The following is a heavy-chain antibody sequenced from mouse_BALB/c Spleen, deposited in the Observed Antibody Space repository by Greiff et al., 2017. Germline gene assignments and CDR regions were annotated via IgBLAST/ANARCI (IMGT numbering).Heavy chain of an antibody. CDR1: GYTFTSYV. Sequence: EVKLQESGPELVKPGASVKMSCKASGYTFTSYVMHWVKQKPGQGLEWIGYINPYNDGTKYNEKFKGKATLTSDKSSSTAYMELSSLTSEDSAVYYCARWMNYRYLDYWGQGTTLTVSS. V-gene: IGHV1-14*01. CDR2: INPYNDGT. J-gene: IGHJ2*01. D-gene: IGHD2-14*01. CDR3: ARWMNYRYLDY.